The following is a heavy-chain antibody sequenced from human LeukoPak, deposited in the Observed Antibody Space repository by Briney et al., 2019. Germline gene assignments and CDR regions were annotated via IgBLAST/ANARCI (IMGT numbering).Heavy chain of an antibody. J-gene: IGHJ5*02. V-gene: IGHV4-34*01. CDR3: ARVFGDPSGWLMNWFDP. CDR2: INHIGST. CDR1: GGSFSGYY. Sequence: SETLSLTCAVYGGSFSGYYWSWIRQPPGKGLEWIGEINHIGSTNYNPSLKSRVTISVDTSKNQFSLKLSSVTAADTAVYYCARVFGDPSGWLMNWFDPWGQGTLVTVSS. D-gene: IGHD6-19*01.